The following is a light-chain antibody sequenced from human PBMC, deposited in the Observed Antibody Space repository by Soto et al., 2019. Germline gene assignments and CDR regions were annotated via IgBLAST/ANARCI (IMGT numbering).Light chain of an antibody. CDR3: QHYNSYSEA. Sequence: DIQLTQSPSFLSASVGDRLTITCRASQGISNSLAWYQRRPGQAPKLLIYAASTLQSGVPSRFSGSRSGTEFTLTISGLQPEDFATYYCQHYNSYSEAFGQGTKVDIK. CDR1: QGISNS. J-gene: IGKJ1*01. CDR2: AAS. V-gene: IGKV1-9*01.